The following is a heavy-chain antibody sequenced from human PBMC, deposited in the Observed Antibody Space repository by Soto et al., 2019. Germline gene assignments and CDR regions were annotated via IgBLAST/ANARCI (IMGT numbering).Heavy chain of an antibody. D-gene: IGHD1-26*01. Sequence: EVQLVESGGGLVRPGGSLRLSCAASGFSFNYAWMNWVGQAPGKGLEWVGRIKSKTDGGTTDYAAPVKGRFTISRDDSKNTLYLQMNSLKTDETAVYYCSTAFIVGATTLGGYWGQGTLVTVSS. V-gene: IGHV3-15*07. CDR1: GFSFNYAW. CDR3: STAFIVGATTLGGY. CDR2: IKSKTDGGTT. J-gene: IGHJ4*02.